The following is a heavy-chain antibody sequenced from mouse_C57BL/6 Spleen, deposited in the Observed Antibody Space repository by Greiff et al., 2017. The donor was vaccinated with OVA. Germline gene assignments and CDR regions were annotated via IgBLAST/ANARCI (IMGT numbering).Heavy chain of an antibody. J-gene: IGHJ1*03. CDR1: GYTFTSYW. Sequence: QVQLQQSGAELVKPGASVKVSCKASGYTFTSYWMHWVKQRPGQGLEWIGRIHPSDSGTNYNQKFKGKATLTVDKSSSTAYMQLSSLTSEDSAVYYCAITDGSCHWYCGGWGTGTTVTVSS. V-gene: IGHV1-74*01. D-gene: IGHD1-1*01. CDR3: AITDGSCHWYCGG. CDR2: IHPSDSGT.